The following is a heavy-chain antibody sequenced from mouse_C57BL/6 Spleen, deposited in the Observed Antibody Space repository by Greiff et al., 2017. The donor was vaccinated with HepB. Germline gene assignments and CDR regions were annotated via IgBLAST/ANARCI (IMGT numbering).Heavy chain of an antibody. J-gene: IGHJ2*01. Sequence: DVQLQESGPGLVKPSQSLSLTCSVTGYSITSGYYWNWIRQFPGNKLEWMGYISYDGSNNYNPSLKNRISITRDTSKNQFFLKLNSVTTEDKATYYRSRIYDDYDGAYYADYWGQVTTLTVAS. D-gene: IGHD2-4*01. CDR1: GYSITSGYY. CDR3: SRIYDDYDGAYYADY. V-gene: IGHV3-6*01. CDR2: ISYDGSN.